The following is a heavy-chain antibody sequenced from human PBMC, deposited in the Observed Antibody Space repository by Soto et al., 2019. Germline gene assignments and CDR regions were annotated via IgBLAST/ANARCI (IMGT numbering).Heavy chain of an antibody. Sequence: GGSLRLSCAASGFTFSSYAMSWVRQAPGKGLEWVSAISGSGGSTYYADSVKGRFTISRDNSKNTRYLQMNSLRAEDTAVYYCAKDQDIVVVVAAHGAFDIWGQGTMVTVSS. CDR3: AKDQDIVVVVAAHGAFDI. CDR1: GFTFSSYA. D-gene: IGHD2-15*01. J-gene: IGHJ3*02. V-gene: IGHV3-23*01. CDR2: ISGSGGST.